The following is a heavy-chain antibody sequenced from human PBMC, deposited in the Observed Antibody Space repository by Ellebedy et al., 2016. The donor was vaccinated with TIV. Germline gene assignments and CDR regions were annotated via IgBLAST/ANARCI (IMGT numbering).Heavy chain of an antibody. V-gene: IGHV3-7*03. CDR2: IDRDGNQK. CDR3: VREGHVSVFGVVVSGHYGLDV. CDR1: GFTFDNYW. J-gene: IGHJ6*02. Sequence: GESLKISCTASGFTFDNYWMSWVSQAPGKGLEWLADIDRDGNQKYFADSVRGRFSIVSANVKSSVYLHINSLRVEVSAVYYCVREGHVSVFGVVVSGHYGLDVWGQGTIVTVS. D-gene: IGHD3-3*01.